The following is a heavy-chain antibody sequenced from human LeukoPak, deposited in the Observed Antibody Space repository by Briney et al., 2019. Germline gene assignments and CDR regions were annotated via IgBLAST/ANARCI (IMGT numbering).Heavy chain of an antibody. CDR2: ISYDGSNK. Sequence: GGSLRLSCAASGFTFSSYGMHWVRQAPGKGLEWVAVISYDGSNKYYADSVKGRFTISRDNSKNTLYLQMNSLRAEDTAVYYCAKDRSGSYYRYFQHWGQGTLASVSS. CDR1: GFTFSSYG. V-gene: IGHV3-30*18. CDR3: AKDRSGSYYRYFQH. J-gene: IGHJ1*01. D-gene: IGHD1-26*01.